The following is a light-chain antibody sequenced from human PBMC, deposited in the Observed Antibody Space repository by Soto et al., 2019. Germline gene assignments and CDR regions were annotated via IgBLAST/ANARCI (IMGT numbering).Light chain of an antibody. V-gene: IGLV2-14*01. CDR2: DVS. Sequence: QSALTQPASVSGSPGQSITISYTGTSSDVGGYNYVSWYQQHPGKAPKLMIYDVSNRPSGVSNRFSGSKSDNTASLTISGLQAEDEADYYCSSYTSSSTLYVFGTGTKLTVL. CDR3: SSYTSSSTLYV. CDR1: SSDVGGYNY. J-gene: IGLJ1*01.